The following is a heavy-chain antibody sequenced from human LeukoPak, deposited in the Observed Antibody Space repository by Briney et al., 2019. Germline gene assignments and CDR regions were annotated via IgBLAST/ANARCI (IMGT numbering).Heavy chain of an antibody. D-gene: IGHD6-13*01. J-gene: IGHJ4*02. Sequence: GASVKVSCKASGGTFSSYAISWVRQAPGQGLEWMGRIIPILGIANYAQKFQGRVTITADKSTSTAYMELSSLRSEDTAVYYCGSLGGRIAAAGLDYWGQGTLVTVSS. CDR2: IIPILGIA. V-gene: IGHV1-69*04. CDR3: GSLGGRIAAAGLDY. CDR1: GGTFSSYA.